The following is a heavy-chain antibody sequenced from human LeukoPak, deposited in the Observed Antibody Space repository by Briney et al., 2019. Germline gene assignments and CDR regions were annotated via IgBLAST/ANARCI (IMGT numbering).Heavy chain of an antibody. J-gene: IGHJ4*02. Sequence: GGSLRLSCAASGFTFSSYAMSWVRQAPGKGLEWVSAISGSGGDTYYADSVKGRFTISRDNSKNTLYLQMNSLRAEDTAVYYCAKVGLQSYYFDYWGQGTLVTVSS. D-gene: IGHD3/OR15-3a*01. CDR2: ISGSGGDT. CDR3: AKVGLQSYYFDY. V-gene: IGHV3-23*01. CDR1: GFTFSSYA.